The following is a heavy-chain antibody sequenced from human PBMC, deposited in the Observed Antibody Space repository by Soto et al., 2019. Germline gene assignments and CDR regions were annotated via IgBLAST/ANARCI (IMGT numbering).Heavy chain of an antibody. D-gene: IGHD2-21*02. CDR3: ARGKYCGGDCYSTFDY. J-gene: IGHJ4*02. V-gene: IGHV3-64*01. Sequence: PGGPLSPSSPSSGSPFSSSAVSGVRQAPGKGLEYVSTISNNGGSTYYANSVKGRFTISRDNSKNTLYLQMGSLRDEDMGVYYCARGKYCGGDCYSTFDYWGQGT. CDR2: ISNNGGST. CDR1: GSPFSSSA.